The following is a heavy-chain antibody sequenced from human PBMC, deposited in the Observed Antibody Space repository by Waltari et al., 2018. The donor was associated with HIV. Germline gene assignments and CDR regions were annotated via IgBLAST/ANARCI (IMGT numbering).Heavy chain of an antibody. Sequence: QVQLVESGGGVVQPGRSLRLSCAASGFTFSSYGMHWVRQAPGKGLEWVGVISYDGSNKYYADSVKGRFTISRDKSKNTLYLQMNSLRAEDTAVYYCAKGWFAPFDPWGQGTLVTVSS. CDR1: GFTFSSYG. V-gene: IGHV3-30*18. CDR3: AKGWFAPFDP. D-gene: IGHD3-10*01. J-gene: IGHJ5*02. CDR2: ISYDGSNK.